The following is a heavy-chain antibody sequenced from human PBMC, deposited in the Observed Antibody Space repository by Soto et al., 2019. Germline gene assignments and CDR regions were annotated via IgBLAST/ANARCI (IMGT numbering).Heavy chain of an antibody. J-gene: IGHJ6*02. V-gene: IGHV3-73*01. CDR2: IRSKANSYAT. CDR3: TRRSGGSAQPGGMDV. CDR1: GFTFSGSA. Sequence: PGESLKISCAASGFTFSGSAMHWVRQASGKGLEWVGRIRSKANSYATAYAASVKGRFTISRDDSKNTAYLQMNSLKTEDTAVYYCTRRSGGSAQPGGMDVWGQGTTVTVSS. D-gene: IGHD2-15*01.